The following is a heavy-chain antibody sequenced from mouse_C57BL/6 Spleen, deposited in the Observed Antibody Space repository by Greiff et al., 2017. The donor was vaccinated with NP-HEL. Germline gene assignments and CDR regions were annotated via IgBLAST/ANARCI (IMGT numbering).Heavy chain of an antibody. V-gene: IGHV5-9-1*02. D-gene: IGHD2-3*01. CDR2: ISSGGDYI. Sequence: EVQGVESGEGLVKPGGSLKLSCAASGFTFSSYAMSWVRQTPEKRLEWVAYISSGGDYIYYADTVKGRFTISRDNARNTLYLQMSSLKSEDTAMYYCTRVSGIYDGYYDYFDYWGQGTTLTVSS. J-gene: IGHJ2*01. CDR3: TRVSGIYDGYYDYFDY. CDR1: GFTFSSYA.